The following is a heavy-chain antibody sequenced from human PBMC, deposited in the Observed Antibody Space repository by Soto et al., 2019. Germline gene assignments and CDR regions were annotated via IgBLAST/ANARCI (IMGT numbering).Heavy chain of an antibody. CDR2: ISYDGSNK. CDR3: ASVGGYSYGSSGGGDPTYFDY. Sequence: PGGSLRLSCAASGFTFSSYAMHWVRQAPGKGLEWVAVISYDGSNKYYADSVKGRFTISRDNSKNTLYLQMNSLRAEDTAVYYCASVGGYSYGSSGGGDPTYFDYWGQGTPVTVSS. J-gene: IGHJ4*02. D-gene: IGHD5-18*01. CDR1: GFTFSSYA. V-gene: IGHV3-30-3*01.